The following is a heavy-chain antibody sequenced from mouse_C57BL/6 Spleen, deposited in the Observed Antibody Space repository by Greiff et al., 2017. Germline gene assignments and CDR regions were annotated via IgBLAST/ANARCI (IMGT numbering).Heavy chain of an antibody. CDR2: IWSGGST. CDR3: ARSKTSNYSNYGWYFDV. CDR1: GFSLTSYG. Sequence: VQLKQSGPGLVQPSQSLSITCTVSGFSLTSYGVHWVRQSPGKGLEWLGVIWSGGSTDYNAAFIYRLSISKDNSKSQVFFKMNRLHNDDTAIYYCARSKTSNYSNYGWYFDVWGTGTTVTVSS. D-gene: IGHD2-5*01. V-gene: IGHV2-2*01. J-gene: IGHJ1*03.